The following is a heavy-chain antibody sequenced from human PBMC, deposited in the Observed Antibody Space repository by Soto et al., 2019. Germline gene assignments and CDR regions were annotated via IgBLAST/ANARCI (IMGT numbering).Heavy chain of an antibody. J-gene: IGHJ4*02. Sequence: GGSLRLSCVASGFTFGSRAMSWVRQAPGEGLEWVSSITDTGGDTKCADSVRGRFTISRDNSKNTLYLQMSSLRAEDSAVYYCARWSGDSYPESRIFDFWGRGTLVTVSS. CDR2: ITDTGGDT. CDR1: GFTFGSRA. CDR3: ARWSGDSYPESRIFDF. D-gene: IGHD3-10*02. V-gene: IGHV3-23*01.